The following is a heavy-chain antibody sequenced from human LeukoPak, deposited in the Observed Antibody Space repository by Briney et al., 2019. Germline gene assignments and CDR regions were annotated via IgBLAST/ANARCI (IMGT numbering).Heavy chain of an antibody. J-gene: IGHJ4*02. CDR1: GFTFSSYG. CDR3: AKDGPPTVTRGSFDY. D-gene: IGHD3-10*01. Sequence: PGGSLRLSCAASGFTFSSYGMHWVRQAPRKGLEWVALISSDASNKYYTDSVKGRFTISRDNSKNTVNLQMDSLRPEDTAVYYCAKDGPPTVTRGSFDYWGQGTLVTVSS. V-gene: IGHV3-30*18. CDR2: ISSDASNK.